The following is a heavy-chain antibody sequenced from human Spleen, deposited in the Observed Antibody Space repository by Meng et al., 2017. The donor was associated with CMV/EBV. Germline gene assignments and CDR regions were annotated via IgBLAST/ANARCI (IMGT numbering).Heavy chain of an antibody. J-gene: IGHJ6*02. Sequence: GESLKISCAASGFTFDDYAMHWVRQAPGKGLEWVSSIGGSSSYIFYTDSVKGRFTVARDNAKNSLYLQMNSLRVEDTAVYYCARDKGVFGMDVWGQGTTVTVS. V-gene: IGHV3-21*01. CDR3: ARDKGVFGMDV. CDR1: GFTFDDYA. CDR2: IGGSSSYI.